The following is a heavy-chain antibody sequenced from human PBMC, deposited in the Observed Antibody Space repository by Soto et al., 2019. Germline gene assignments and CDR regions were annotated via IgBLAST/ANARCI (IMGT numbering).Heavy chain of an antibody. D-gene: IGHD4-17*01. Sequence: SETLSLTCSVLGDSISDTRYYWGWIRQSPEKGLEWIGSISHDGHAYYNPSLKSRVTFFADTSRNQFSLKMKSVTVADTALYFCARQVYGDYLGGNWFDPWGQGALVTVSS. CDR3: ARQVYGDYLGGNWFDP. J-gene: IGHJ5*02. CDR2: ISHDGHA. V-gene: IGHV4-39*01. CDR1: GDSISDTRYY.